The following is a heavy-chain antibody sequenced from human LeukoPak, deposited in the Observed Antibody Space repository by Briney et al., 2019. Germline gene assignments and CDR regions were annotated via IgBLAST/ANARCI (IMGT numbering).Heavy chain of an antibody. CDR2: IYYSGST. V-gene: IGHV4-39*01. CDR1: GGSISGSSYY. CDR3: ARHYGSGTYFGY. D-gene: IGHD3-10*01. Sequence: SETLSLTCTVSGGSISGSSYYWGWIRQPPGKGLEWIGSIYYSGSTYHNPSLKSRVTISVDTSKNQFSLKLSSVTAADTALYYCARHYGSGTYFGYWGQGALVTVSS. J-gene: IGHJ4*02.